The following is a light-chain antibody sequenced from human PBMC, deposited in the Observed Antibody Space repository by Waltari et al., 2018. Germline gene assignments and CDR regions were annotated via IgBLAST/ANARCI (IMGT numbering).Light chain of an antibody. CDR2: TNN. J-gene: IGLJ2*01. V-gene: IGLV1-44*01. CDR3: AAWDDSLNGVV. CDR1: SSNIGSNT. Sequence: QSVLTQPPSTSGTPGQRVTISCSGSSSNIGSNTVNWYQQLPGTAPKLLIYTNNQRPSGVPDRFSGSRSGTSASLAISGLQSEDEVGYHCAAWDDSLNGVVFGGGTKVTVL.